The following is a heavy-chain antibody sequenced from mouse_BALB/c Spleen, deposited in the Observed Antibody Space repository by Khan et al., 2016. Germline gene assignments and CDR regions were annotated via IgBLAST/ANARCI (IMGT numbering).Heavy chain of an antibody. D-gene: IGHD2-1*01. CDR1: GFSLTTFG. CDR2: IWNGGNT. CDR3: ARRGGSYGNYGFAY. Sequence: QVQLKQSGPGLVQPSQSLSITCTVSGFSLTTFGVHWVRQSPGKGLEWLGVIWNGGNTDYNADFISRLSINKDNSKSQVFLKMNSLKADETAIYYCARRGGSYGNYGFAYWGQGTLVTVSA. J-gene: IGHJ3*01. V-gene: IGHV2-4-1*01.